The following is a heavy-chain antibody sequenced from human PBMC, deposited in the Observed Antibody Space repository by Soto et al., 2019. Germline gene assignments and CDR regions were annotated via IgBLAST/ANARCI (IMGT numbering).Heavy chain of an antibody. J-gene: IGHJ1*01. CDR1: GGTFSSYA. Sequence: QVQLVQSGAEVKKPGSSVKVSCKASGGTFSSYAISWVRQAPGQGLEWMGGIIPIFGTANYAQKFQGRVTTTADESTSTAYMELSSLRSEDTAVYYCARSLGYCSSNSCYEYFQHWGQGTLVTVSS. D-gene: IGHD2-2*01. V-gene: IGHV1-69*01. CDR3: ARSLGYCSSNSCYEYFQH. CDR2: IIPIFGTA.